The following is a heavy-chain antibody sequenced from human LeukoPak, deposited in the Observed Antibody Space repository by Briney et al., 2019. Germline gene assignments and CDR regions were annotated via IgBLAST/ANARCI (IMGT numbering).Heavy chain of an antibody. CDR3: VKEGVEYSYSYGDY. CDR1: GFIFSNYA. D-gene: IGHD3-16*01. Sequence: GGSLRLSCAASGFIFSNYAIHWVRQAPGKGLEWVALISYDGGDKYYAESMKGRITISRDNAENTLYLQMNNLRPDDTAFYFCVKEGVEYSYSYGDYWGQGTLVTVSS. V-gene: IGHV3-30*18. J-gene: IGHJ4*02. CDR2: ISYDGGDK.